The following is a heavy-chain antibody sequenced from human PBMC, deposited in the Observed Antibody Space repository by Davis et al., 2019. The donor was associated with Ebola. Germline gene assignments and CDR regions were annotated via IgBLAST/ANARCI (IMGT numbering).Heavy chain of an antibody. CDR2: INPHNGNT. CDR1: GYTFTNYG. V-gene: IGHV1-18*04. J-gene: IGHJ4*02. Sequence: AASVKVSCKASGYTFTNYGITWVRQAPGQGLEWMGWINPHNGNTNYAQNVQGRVTMTTDTSTSTAYMEVGSLRSDDTAVYYCARPIMVAGTYYFDYWGQGTLVTVSS. D-gene: IGHD2-21*01. CDR3: ARPIMVAGTYYFDY.